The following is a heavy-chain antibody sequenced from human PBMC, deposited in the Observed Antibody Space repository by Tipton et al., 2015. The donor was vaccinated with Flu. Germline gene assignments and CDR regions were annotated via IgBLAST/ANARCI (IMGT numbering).Heavy chain of an antibody. CDR1: GGSISSGNYY. V-gene: IGHV4-61*02. J-gene: IGHJ6*03. CDR3: ARGGAGITMVRGATYYYYYMDV. CDR2: IYTRGST. D-gene: IGHD3-10*01. Sequence: TLSLTCIVSGGSISSGNYYWTWIRQPAGKGLEWIGRIYTRGSTNYNPSLKSRVTMSVDTSKNQFSLKLSSVTAADTAVYYCARGGAGITMVRGATYYYYYMDVWGKGTTVTVSS.